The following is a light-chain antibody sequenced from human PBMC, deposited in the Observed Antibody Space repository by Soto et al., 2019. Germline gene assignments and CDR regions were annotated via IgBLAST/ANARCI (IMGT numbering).Light chain of an antibody. CDR3: DQYNSYRT. V-gene: IGKV1-5*01. Sequence: DIQMIQSPSTLSASVGDRVTITSRASQSIATWLAWYQQKPGKAPNLLIYDASNLESGVPSRFSGSGSGTEFTLTISILQPDDLATYYGDQYNSYRTCGQGTEVEIK. CDR2: DAS. J-gene: IGKJ1*01. CDR1: QSIATW.